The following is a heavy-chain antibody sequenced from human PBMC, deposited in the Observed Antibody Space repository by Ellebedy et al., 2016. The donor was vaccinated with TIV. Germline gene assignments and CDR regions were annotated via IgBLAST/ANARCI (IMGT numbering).Heavy chain of an antibody. CDR1: GYTFTSYG. J-gene: IGHJ6*02. Sequence: ASVKVSCKASGYTFTSYGISWVRQAPGQGLEWMGWISAYNGNTNYAQKLQGRVTMTTDTSTSTAYMELRSLRSDDTAVYYCARESMVRGVITSYYYGMDVWGQGTTVTVSS. CDR2: ISAYNGNT. D-gene: IGHD3-10*01. V-gene: IGHV1-18*01. CDR3: ARESMVRGVITSYYYGMDV.